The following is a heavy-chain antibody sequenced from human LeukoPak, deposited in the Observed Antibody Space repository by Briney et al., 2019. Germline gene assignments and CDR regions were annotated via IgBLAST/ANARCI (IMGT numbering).Heavy chain of an antibody. CDR2: IKQDGSEK. J-gene: IGHJ4*02. V-gene: IGHV3-7*01. CDR1: GFTFSNYW. CDR3: ARGSSLAY. Sequence: VGALRLSCAASGFTFSNYWMSCVRQAPGKGLEWVANIKQDGSEKYYVDSVKGRFTISRDNAKNSLYLQMSSLRAEDTAVYYCARGSSLAYWGQGTLVTVSS. D-gene: IGHD6-6*01.